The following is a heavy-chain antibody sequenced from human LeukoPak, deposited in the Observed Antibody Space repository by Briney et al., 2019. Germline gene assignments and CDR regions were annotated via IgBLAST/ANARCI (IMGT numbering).Heavy chain of an antibody. V-gene: IGHV1-18*01. CDR1: GYTFSSYG. CDR2: ISASNGNT. Sequence: GASVKVSCKASGYTFSSYGISWVRQAPGQGLEWMGWISASNGNTNYAQKVQGGVTMTTDTSTSTAYMELRSLRSDDTAVYYCARVWNYVWGSYRSQYYFDYWGQGTLVTVSS. J-gene: IGHJ4*02. D-gene: IGHD3-16*02. CDR3: ARVWNYVWGSYRSQYYFDY.